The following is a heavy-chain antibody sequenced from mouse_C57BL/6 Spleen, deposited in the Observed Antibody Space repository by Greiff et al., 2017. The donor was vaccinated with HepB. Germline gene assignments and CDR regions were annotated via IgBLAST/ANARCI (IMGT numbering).Heavy chain of an antibody. D-gene: IGHD2-4*01. CDR2: IYPGSGNT. Sequence: QVQLKQSGAELVRPGASVKLSCKASGYTFTDYYINWVKQRPGQGLEWIARIYPGSGNTYYNEKFKGKATLTAEKSSSTAYMQLSSLTSEDSAVYFCAREGDLITTFDYWGQGTTLTVSS. J-gene: IGHJ2*01. CDR1: GYTFTDYY. CDR3: AREGDLITTFDY. V-gene: IGHV1-76*01.